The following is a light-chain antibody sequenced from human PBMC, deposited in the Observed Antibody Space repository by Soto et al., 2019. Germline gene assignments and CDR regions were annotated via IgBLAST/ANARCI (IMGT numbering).Light chain of an antibody. CDR3: HQRSYWTPS. CDR1: QSVRSL. V-gene: IGKV3-11*01. CDR2: AAS. J-gene: IGKJ3*01. Sequence: EIVLTQSPATLSLSPGERAALSCRTSQSVRSLLAWYQQKPGQAPRLLIYAASNRATGIPARFSGSGSGTDFTLTISSLEPEDFAVYYCHQRSYWTPSFGPGTKVDIK.